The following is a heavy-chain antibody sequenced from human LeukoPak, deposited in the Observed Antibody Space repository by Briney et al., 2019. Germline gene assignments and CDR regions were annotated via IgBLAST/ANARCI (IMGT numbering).Heavy chain of an antibody. J-gene: IGHJ4*02. CDR2: ISYDGHT. CDR3: AKERGSTTHFDY. CDR1: GFTFSTYG. V-gene: IGHV3-30*18. Sequence: PGRSLRLSCAASGFTFSTYGMHWVRQAPGKGLEWVTVISYDGHTNYADSVKGRLTISRDNSKNTLYLQMNGLRDEDTAVYYCAKERGSTTHFDYWGQGTLVTVSS. D-gene: IGHD2-2*01.